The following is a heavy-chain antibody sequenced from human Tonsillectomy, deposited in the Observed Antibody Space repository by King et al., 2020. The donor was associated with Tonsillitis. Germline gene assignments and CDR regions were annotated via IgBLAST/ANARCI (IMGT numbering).Heavy chain of an antibody. V-gene: IGHV1-58*01. Sequence: QLVQSGPEVKKPGTSVKVPCKASGFTFTSSAVQWVRQARGQRLEWIGWIVVSTDNTNYAQKFQERVTITQDMSTSTAYMELSSLRSEDTAVYYCAADPAYYYDHTVYNFGYWGQGTLVTVSS. D-gene: IGHD3-22*01. CDR2: IVVSTDNT. CDR1: GFTFTSSA. J-gene: IGHJ4*02. CDR3: AADPAYYYDHTVYNFGY.